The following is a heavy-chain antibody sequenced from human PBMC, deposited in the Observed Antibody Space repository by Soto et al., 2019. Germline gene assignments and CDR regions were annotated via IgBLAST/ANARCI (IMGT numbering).Heavy chain of an antibody. CDR3: ARASSSSSAADY. CDR2: IYDSESA. V-gene: IGHV4-31*03. J-gene: IGHJ4*02. D-gene: IGHD6-6*01. CDR1: GESISSCGYY. Sequence: QVQLQESGPGLVKPSQTLSLTCSVSGESISSCGYYWSWIRHHPGKGLEWIGYIYDSESAYYNPSLKSRVTISMDTSKNHFAMRLSSVTAADTAVYYCARASSSSSAADYWGQGTLATVSS.